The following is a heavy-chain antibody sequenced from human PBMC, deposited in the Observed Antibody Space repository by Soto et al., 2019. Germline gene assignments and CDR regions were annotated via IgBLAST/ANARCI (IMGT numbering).Heavy chain of an antibody. CDR1: GYTFTGYY. CDR3: ARDQTIFGVVMDV. Sequence: SVKVSCKASGYTFTGYYMHWVRQAPGQGLEWMGGIIPIFGTANYAQKFQGRVTITADESTSTAYMELSSLRSEDTAVYYCARDQTIFGVVMDVWGQGTTVTVSS. J-gene: IGHJ6*02. V-gene: IGHV1-69*13. D-gene: IGHD3-3*01. CDR2: IIPIFGTA.